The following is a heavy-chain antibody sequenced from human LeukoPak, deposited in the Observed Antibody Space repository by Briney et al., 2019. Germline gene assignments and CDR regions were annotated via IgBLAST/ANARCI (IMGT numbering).Heavy chain of an antibody. D-gene: IGHD2-15*01. Sequence: GGSLRLSCAASGFPFSNYAMSWLRQAPGKGLEWVSTISSGGGSTYYADSVKGRFTISRDDSKNTLHLQLNSLRVEDTASYYCAKDYCSGGACYFFDYWGQGTLVTVSS. CDR2: ISSGGGST. CDR3: AKDYCSGGACYFFDY. J-gene: IGHJ4*02. CDR1: GFPFSNYA. V-gene: IGHV3-23*01.